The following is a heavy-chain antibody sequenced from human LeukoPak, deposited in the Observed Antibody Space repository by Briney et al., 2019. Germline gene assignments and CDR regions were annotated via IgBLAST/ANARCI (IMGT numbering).Heavy chain of an antibody. D-gene: IGHD6-19*01. V-gene: IGHV4-30-4*01. Sequence: QTLSLTCTVSGGSISSGDYYWSWLRQPPGRGLEWIGYIYYSGSTYYNPSLKSRVTISVDTSKNQFSLKLSSVTAADTAVYYCAREVAVAGRYFDYGGQGTWSPSPQ. CDR2: IYYSGST. CDR3: AREVAVAGRYFDY. CDR1: GGSISSGDYY. J-gene: IGHJ4*02.